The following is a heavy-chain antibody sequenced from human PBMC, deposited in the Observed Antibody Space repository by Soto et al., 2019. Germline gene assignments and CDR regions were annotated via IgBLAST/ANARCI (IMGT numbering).Heavy chain of an antibody. Sequence: EALRLSCAACGLTFSGYSMNWVRQAPGKGLEWVSYISSSSSTIYYADSVKGRFTISRDNAKNSLYLQMNSLRDEDTAVYYCARGEVETYYYYYYYGMDVWGQGTTVTVSS. J-gene: IGHJ6*02. CDR2: ISSSSSTI. CDR1: GLTFSGYS. V-gene: IGHV3-48*02. D-gene: IGHD1-1*01. CDR3: ARGEVETYYYYYYYGMDV.